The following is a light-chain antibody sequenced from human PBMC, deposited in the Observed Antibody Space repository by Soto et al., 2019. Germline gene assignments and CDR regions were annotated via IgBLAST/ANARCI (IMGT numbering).Light chain of an antibody. J-gene: IGLJ2*01. CDR3: ASFTRSGTVV. CDR1: SSDVGGYNY. V-gene: IGLV2-14*03. CDR2: DVN. Sequence: QSALTQPASVSGSPGQSITISCAGTSSDVGGYNYVSWYQQHPGKVPRLIISDVNKRPSGVSDRFSGSKSGNTASLTISGLQAEYEADYYCASFTRSGTVVFGGGTQLTVL.